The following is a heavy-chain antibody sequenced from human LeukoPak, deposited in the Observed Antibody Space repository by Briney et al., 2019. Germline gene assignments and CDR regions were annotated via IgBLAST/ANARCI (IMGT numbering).Heavy chain of an antibody. V-gene: IGHV4-30-4*01. D-gene: IGHD4-23*01. J-gene: IGHJ4*02. Sequence: SETLSLTCTVSGGSISSGDYYWSWIRQPPGKGLEWIVYIYYSGNTYYNPSLKSRLIISVDTSKNQYSLMLSSVTAADPAVYYCAQHSYGGKEGAINYWAQGTLVTVSS. CDR3: AQHSYGGKEGAINY. CDR1: GGSISSGDYY. CDR2: IYYSGNT.